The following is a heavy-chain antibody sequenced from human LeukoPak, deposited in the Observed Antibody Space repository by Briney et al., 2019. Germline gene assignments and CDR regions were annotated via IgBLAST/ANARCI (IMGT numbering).Heavy chain of an antibody. D-gene: IGHD3-22*01. CDR2: ISSSSSTI. J-gene: IGHJ3*02. V-gene: IGHV3-48*01. Sequence: GGSLRLSCAASVFTFSRYSMNWVRQAPGEGVEWVSYISSSSSTIYYADSVKGRFTISRDNAKNSLYLQMTSLRAEYTAMYYCARSLTNYYDSSGSHAFEIWGQGTMVTVSS. CDR1: VFTFSRYS. CDR3: ARSLTNYYDSSGSHAFEI.